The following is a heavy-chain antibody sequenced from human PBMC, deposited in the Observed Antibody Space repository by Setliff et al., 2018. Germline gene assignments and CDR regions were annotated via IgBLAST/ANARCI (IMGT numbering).Heavy chain of an antibody. D-gene: IGHD3-3*01. CDR3: ARLTYYDFWSGYLYYYYYMDV. J-gene: IGHJ6*03. Sequence: ASVKVSCKASGYTFTSYAMNWVRQAPGQGLEWMGWININTGNPTYAQGFTGRFVFSLDTSVSTAYLQISSLKAEDTAVYYCARLTYYDFWSGYLYYYYYMDVWGQGTLVTVSS. V-gene: IGHV7-4-1*02. CDR2: ININTGNP. CDR1: GYTFTSYA.